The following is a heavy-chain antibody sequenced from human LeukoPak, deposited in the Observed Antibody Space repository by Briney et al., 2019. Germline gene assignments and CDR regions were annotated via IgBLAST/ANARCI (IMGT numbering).Heavy chain of an antibody. CDR2: IYYSGST. Sequence: SETLSLTCTVSGGSISSGDYYWSWIRQSPGKGLEWIGYIYYSGSTHYNPSLKSRVSISIDTSKNQFSLKLSSVTAADTAVYYCARRIRYYTGSGSYYSWFDPWGQGTLVTVSS. V-gene: IGHV4-30-4*01. J-gene: IGHJ5*02. CDR1: GGSISSGDYY. CDR3: ARRIRYYTGSGSYYSWFDP. D-gene: IGHD3-10*01.